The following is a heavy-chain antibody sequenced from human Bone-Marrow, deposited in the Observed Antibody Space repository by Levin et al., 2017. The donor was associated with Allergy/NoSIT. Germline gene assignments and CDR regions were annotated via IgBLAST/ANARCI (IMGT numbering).Heavy chain of an antibody. Sequence: GASVKVSCKGSGYSFTSYWIGWVRQMPGKGLEWMGIIYPGDSDTRYSPSFQGQVTISADKSISTAYLQWSSLKASDTAMYYCAMGYCSSTSCPQNLYFDYWGQGTLVTVSS. CDR2: IYPGDSDT. V-gene: IGHV5-51*01. J-gene: IGHJ4*02. D-gene: IGHD2-2*01. CDR1: GYSFTSYW. CDR3: AMGYCSSTSCPQNLYFDY.